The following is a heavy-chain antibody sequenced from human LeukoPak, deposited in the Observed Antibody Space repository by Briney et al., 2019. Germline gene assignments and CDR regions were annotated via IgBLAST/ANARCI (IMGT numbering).Heavy chain of an antibody. V-gene: IGHV3-48*01. Sequence: PGGSLRLSCAASGFTFSTNSMNWVRQAPGKGLEWVSYISSSSSTLYFADSVKGRFTISRDNAKNSLFLQMNSLRAEDTAVYYCARALRAYYFDDWGQGTLVTVSS. CDR2: ISSSSSTL. CDR3: ARALRAYYFDD. J-gene: IGHJ4*02. CDR1: GFTFSTNS.